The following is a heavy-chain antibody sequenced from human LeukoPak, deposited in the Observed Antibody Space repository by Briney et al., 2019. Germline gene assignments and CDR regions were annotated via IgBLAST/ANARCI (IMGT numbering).Heavy chain of an antibody. CDR1: GYTFTSYG. V-gene: IGHV1-18*01. D-gene: IGHD3-9*01. CDR2: ISAYNGNT. CDR3: ARVGGDVLRYFDWLLSPIPYYFDY. Sequence: ASVKVSCKASGYTFTSYGISWVRQAPGQGLEWMGWISAYNGNTNYAQKLQGRVTMTTDTSTSTAYMELRSLRSDDTAVYYCARVGGDVLRYFDWLLSPIPYYFDYWGQGTLVTVSS. J-gene: IGHJ4*02.